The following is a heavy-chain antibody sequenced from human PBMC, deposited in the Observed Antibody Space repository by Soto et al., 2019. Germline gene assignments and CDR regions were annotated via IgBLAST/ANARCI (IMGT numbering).Heavy chain of an antibody. D-gene: IGHD3-9*01. J-gene: IGHJ4*02. CDR2: ISAYNGNT. CDR1: GYTFTSYG. Sequence: QVQLVQSGAEVKKPGASVKVSCKASGYTFTSYGISWVRQAPGQGLEWMGWISAYNGNTNYAQKLERRVTMTTDTSTRRGYMELRSMRSDDTAVYYCARDLSDILTGPFDYWGQGTLVTVSS. CDR3: ARDLSDILTGPFDY. V-gene: IGHV1-18*01.